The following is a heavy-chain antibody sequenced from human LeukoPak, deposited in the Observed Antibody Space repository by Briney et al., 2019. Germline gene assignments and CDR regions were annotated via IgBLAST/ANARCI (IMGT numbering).Heavy chain of an antibody. V-gene: IGHV3-23*01. CDR3: AKALGGSGSYRDY. J-gene: IGHJ4*02. CDR1: GFTFSSYA. Sequence: GGSLRLSCAASGFTFSSYAMSWVRQAPGKGLEWVSAISGSGGSTYYADSVKGRFSISRDNSKNTLYLQMNSLRAEDTAVYYCAKALGGSGSYRDYWGQGTLVTVSS. CDR2: ISGSGGST. D-gene: IGHD3-10*01.